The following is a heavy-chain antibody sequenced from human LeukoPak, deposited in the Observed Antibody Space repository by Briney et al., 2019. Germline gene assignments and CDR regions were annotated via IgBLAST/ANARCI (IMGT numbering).Heavy chain of an antibody. CDR3: AKGGEYQLRDAFDI. CDR2: VSWNSGSI. D-gene: IGHD2-2*01. J-gene: IGHJ3*02. V-gene: IGHV3-9*01. Sequence: GGSLRLSCEASGFTFDDYAMHWVRQAPGKGLEWVSGVSWNSGSIGYADSVKGRFTISRDNAKNSLNLQMNSLRAEDSALYYCAKGGEYQLRDAFDIWGQGTTVIVSS. CDR1: GFTFDDYA.